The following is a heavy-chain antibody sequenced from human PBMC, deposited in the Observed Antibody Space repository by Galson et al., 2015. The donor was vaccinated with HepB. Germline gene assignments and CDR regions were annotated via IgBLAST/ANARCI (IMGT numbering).Heavy chain of an antibody. J-gene: IGHJ5*02. CDR1: GFTFSNYY. Sequence: SLRLSCAASGFTFSNYYMDWVRLAPVKGLEWISYISRSSKVIHYADSVKGRFTISRDNAKNSLYLQMDSLRDGDTAVYYCVRDGGDSYNWFDLWGQGTLVTVSS. CDR2: ISRSSKVI. CDR3: VRDGGDSYNWFDL. V-gene: IGHV3-48*02. D-gene: IGHD2-21*01.